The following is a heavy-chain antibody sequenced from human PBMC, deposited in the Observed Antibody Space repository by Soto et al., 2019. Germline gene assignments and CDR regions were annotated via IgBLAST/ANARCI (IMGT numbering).Heavy chain of an antibody. CDR2: INHSGST. CDR1: GVSFSGYY. CDR3: ARAPYSVGASWFDP. Sequence: QVQLQQWGAGLLKPSETLSLTCAVYGVSFSGYYWSWIRQPPGKGLEWIGEINHSGSTHYNPSLRVSITISVATSKNQFSLKLSSVTAADTAVYYWARAPYSVGASWFDPWGQGTLVTVSS. J-gene: IGHJ5*02. D-gene: IGHD1-26*01. V-gene: IGHV4-34*01.